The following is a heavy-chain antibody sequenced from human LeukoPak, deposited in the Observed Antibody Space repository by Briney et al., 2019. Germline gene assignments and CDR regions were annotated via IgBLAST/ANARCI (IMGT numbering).Heavy chain of an antibody. CDR3: ARTNPVYGDYDY. V-gene: IGHV3-53*01. J-gene: IGHJ4*02. CDR1: GFSVNDNY. CDR2: MFPDGRT. Sequence: GGSLGLSCAVSGFSVNDNYMSWVRQAPGKGLQWVSVMFPDGRTYYADSVKGRFTISRDLARNTLLLQMHSLRADDTAVHYCARTNPVYGDYDYWGQGTLVTVSS. D-gene: IGHD4-17*01.